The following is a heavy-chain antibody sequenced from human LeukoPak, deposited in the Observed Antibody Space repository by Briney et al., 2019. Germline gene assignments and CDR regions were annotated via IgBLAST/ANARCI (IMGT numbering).Heavy chain of an antibody. Sequence: SVKVSCKASGGTFSSYAISWVRQAPGQGLEWMGGIIPIFGTANYAQKFQGRVTITADESTSTAYMELSSLRSEDTAVYYCARVTVVPAATYYGMGVWGQGTTVTVSS. CDR1: GGTFSSYA. CDR3: ARVTVVPAATYYGMGV. CDR2: IIPIFGTA. V-gene: IGHV1-69*13. D-gene: IGHD2-2*01. J-gene: IGHJ6*02.